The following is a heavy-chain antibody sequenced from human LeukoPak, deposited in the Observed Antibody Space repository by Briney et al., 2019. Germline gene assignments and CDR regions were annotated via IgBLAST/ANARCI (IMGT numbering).Heavy chain of an antibody. CDR1: GDSITSDY. Sequence: SETLSLTCTVSGDSITSDYWSWIRQPPGKGLEWIGFINNRATTSYNPSLTSRVTISRDMSKDQFALKLSSVSAADTAVYYCARYRDGDRDISLDIWGQGTLVTVSS. D-gene: IGHD4-17*01. V-gene: IGHV4-59*08. CDR2: INNRATT. CDR3: ARYRDGDRDISLDI. J-gene: IGHJ4*02.